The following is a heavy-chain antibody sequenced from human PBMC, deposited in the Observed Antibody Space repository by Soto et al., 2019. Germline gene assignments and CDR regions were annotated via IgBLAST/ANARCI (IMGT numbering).Heavy chain of an antibody. CDR1: GGSISSSSYY. CDR3: ARLLRHNYYGMDV. D-gene: IGHD5-12*01. V-gene: IGHV4-39*01. J-gene: IGHJ6*02. Sequence: SETLSLTCTVSGGSISSSSYYWGWISQPPGKGLEWIGSIYYSGSTYYNPSLKSRVTISVDTSKNQFSLKLSSVTAADTAVYYCARLLRHNYYGMDVWGQGTTVTVSS. CDR2: IYYSGST.